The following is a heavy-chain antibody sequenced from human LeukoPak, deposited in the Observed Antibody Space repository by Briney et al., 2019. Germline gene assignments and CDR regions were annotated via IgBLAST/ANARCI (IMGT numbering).Heavy chain of an antibody. Sequence: GRSLRLSCEASGFTFDDYGMHWVRQAPGKGLEWVSTISWNSAGVGYVDSVKGRFTISRDNAKKTLYLQMNSLRPEDTALYYCAKDYGYSSSWYDYWGQGTLVTVSS. V-gene: IGHV3-9*01. J-gene: IGHJ4*02. D-gene: IGHD6-13*01. CDR1: GFTFDDYG. CDR3: AKDYGYSSSWYDY. CDR2: ISWNSAGV.